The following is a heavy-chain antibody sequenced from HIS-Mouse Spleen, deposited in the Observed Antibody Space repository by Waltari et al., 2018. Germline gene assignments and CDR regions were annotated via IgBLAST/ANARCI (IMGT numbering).Heavy chain of an antibody. Sequence: QVQLQESGPGLVKPSETLSLTCTVSGGSISSYYWSWIRQPAGKGLEWIGRIYTSGGTNYNPSRKSRVTMSVDTSKTQFSLKLSSVTAADTAVYYCARDFHDFWSGYYGGDKKHDAFDIWGQGTMVTVSS. CDR2: IYTSGGT. CDR3: ARDFHDFWSGYYGGDKKHDAFDI. D-gene: IGHD3-3*01. CDR1: GGSISSYY. J-gene: IGHJ3*02. V-gene: IGHV4-4*07.